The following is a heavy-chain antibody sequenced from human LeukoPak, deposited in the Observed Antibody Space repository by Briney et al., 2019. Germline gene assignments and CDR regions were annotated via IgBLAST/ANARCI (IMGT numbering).Heavy chain of an antibody. CDR1: GFPFQSYW. V-gene: IGHV3-7*01. CDR2: INADGSDK. Sequence: GGSLRPSCTASGFPFQSYWMNWVRQAPGKGLELVANINADGSDKYFMDSVKGRFSISRDNANNRLYLQMTSLRAEDTAVYYCMPGRGYWGQGTLVAVSS. CDR3: MPGRGY. J-gene: IGHJ4*02. D-gene: IGHD2-8*02.